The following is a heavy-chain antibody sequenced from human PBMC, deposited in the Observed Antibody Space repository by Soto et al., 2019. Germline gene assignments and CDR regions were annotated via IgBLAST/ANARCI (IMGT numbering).Heavy chain of an antibody. D-gene: IGHD3-3*01. J-gene: IGHJ6*02. V-gene: IGHV1-69*13. CDR3: ARDWSYDFWCGYYTPNVPNPHYGVDV. Sequence: SVKVSCKASGGTFSSYAISWVRQAPGQGLEWMGGIIPIFGTANYAQKFQGRVTITADESTSTAYMELSSLRSEDTAVYYCARDWSYDFWCGYYTPNVPNPHYGVDVWGQGTTVTISS. CDR1: GGTFSSYA. CDR2: IIPIFGTA.